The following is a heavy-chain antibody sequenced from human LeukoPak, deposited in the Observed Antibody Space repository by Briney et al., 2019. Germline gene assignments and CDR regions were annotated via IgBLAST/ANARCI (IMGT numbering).Heavy chain of an antibody. CDR2: MNPNSGNT. CDR1: GYTFTSYY. D-gene: IGHD3-22*01. V-gene: IGHV1-8*03. J-gene: IGHJ4*02. CDR3: ARDYYDSSGYRFDY. Sequence: ASVKVSCKASGYTFTSYYMHWVRQAPGQGLEWMGWMNPNSGNTGYAQKFQGRVTITRNTSISTAYMELSSLRSEDTAVYYCARDYYDSSGYRFDYWGQGTLVTVSS.